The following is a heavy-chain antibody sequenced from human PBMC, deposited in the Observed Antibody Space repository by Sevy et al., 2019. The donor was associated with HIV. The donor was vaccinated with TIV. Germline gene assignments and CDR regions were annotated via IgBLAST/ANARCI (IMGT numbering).Heavy chain of an antibody. CDR3: AQETFGRFDS. J-gene: IGHJ4*02. Sequence: GESLKISCAASGFSFSAYWMNLVRQAPVKGLEWVANIKPDGSDKHYVDSAEGRFTISRDNAKNSLYLQMNSLRVEDTAMYYCAQETFGRFDSWGQGTLVTVSS. V-gene: IGHV3-7*01. D-gene: IGHD1-26*01. CDR2: IKPDGSDK. CDR1: GFSFSAYW.